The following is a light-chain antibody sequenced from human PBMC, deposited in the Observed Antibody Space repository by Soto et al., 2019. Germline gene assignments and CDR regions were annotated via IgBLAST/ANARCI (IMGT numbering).Light chain of an antibody. CDR1: SSNSGSNY. J-gene: IGLJ1*01. V-gene: IGLV1-47*01. Sequence: QPVLRQPPAASGTTRQRGSLSCSGSSSNSGSNYVHWYQQLPGPAPNLLIYRNTHRPSGVPDRFSGSRSGTSASLAISGLRSEDEADYYCAAWDDSLSAFYVFGTGTKVTVL. CDR3: AAWDDSLSAFYV. CDR2: RNT.